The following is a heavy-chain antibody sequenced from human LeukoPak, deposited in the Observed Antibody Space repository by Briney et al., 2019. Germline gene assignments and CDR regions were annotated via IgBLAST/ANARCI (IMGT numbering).Heavy chain of an antibody. CDR3: AEQGALRHDYYMDV. CDR2: IIPIFGTP. CDR1: GDSFRCSA. Sequence: GASVKGSCTASGDSFRCSADCWVRHPPGQGLEWMGRIIPIFGTPNYAQRFQGRVTITADIVSSPAYMGGNNLTSEDTAVYFCAEQGALRHDYYMDVWGNGTTVTVSS. V-gene: IGHV1-69*06. J-gene: IGHJ6*03.